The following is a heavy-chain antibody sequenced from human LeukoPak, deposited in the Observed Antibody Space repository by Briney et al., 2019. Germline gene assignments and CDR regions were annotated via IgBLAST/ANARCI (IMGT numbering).Heavy chain of an antibody. J-gene: IGHJ6*02. CDR3: ARDYSSGWHYYYYGMDV. D-gene: IGHD6-19*01. CDR1: GFTFSSYS. Sequence: GGPLRLSCAASGFTFSSYSMNWVRQAPGKGLEWVSSISSSSSYIYYADSVKGRFTISRDNAKNSLYLQMNSLRAEDTAVYYCARDYSSGWHYYYYGMDVWAKGPRSPSP. CDR2: ISSSSSYI. V-gene: IGHV3-21*01.